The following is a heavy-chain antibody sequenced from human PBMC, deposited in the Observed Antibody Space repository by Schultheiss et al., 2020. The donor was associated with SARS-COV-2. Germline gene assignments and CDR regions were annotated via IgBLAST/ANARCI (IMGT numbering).Heavy chain of an antibody. CDR1: GFTFGDYA. CDR3: AREGWGTTNFDY. D-gene: IGHD1-7*01. V-gene: IGHV3-15*01. Sequence: GESLKISCTASGFTFGDYAMSWVRQAPGKGLEWVGRIKSKTDGGTTDYAAPVKGRFTISRDDSKNTLYLQMNSLKTEDTAVYYCAREGWGTTNFDYWGQGTLVTVSS. J-gene: IGHJ4*02. CDR2: IKSKTDGGTT.